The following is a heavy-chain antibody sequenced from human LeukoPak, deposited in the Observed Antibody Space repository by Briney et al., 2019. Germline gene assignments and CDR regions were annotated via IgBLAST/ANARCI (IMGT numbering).Heavy chain of an antibody. D-gene: IGHD3-10*01. J-gene: IGHJ4*02. CDR2: ISYDGSNK. V-gene: IGHV3-30*04. Sequence: PGRSLRLSCAASGFTFSSYAMHWVRQAPGKGLEWVAAISYDGSNKNYAGSVKGRFTISRDNSKNTLYLQMNSLRAEDTAVYYCARGYYYGSGSYLEVIYWGQGTLVTVSS. CDR3: ARGYYYGSGSYLEVIY. CDR1: GFTFSSYA.